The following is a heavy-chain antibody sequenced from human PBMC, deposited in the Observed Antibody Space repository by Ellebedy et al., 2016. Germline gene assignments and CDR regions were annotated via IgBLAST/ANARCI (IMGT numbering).Heavy chain of an antibody. Sequence: GGSLRLSCAASGFTFSGYWMYWVRQAPGKGLEWVSHIKSDGSTTNYADSVKGRFTISRDNAKNTVYLQMNSLRADDTAVYYCATGIAAAGTSYWGQGTLVTVSS. CDR3: ATGIAAAGTSY. CDR1: GFTFSGYW. CDR2: IKSDGSTT. J-gene: IGHJ4*02. D-gene: IGHD6-13*01. V-gene: IGHV3-74*01.